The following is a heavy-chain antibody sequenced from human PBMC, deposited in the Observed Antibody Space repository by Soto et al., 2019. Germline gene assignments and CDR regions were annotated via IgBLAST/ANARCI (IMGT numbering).Heavy chain of an antibody. CDR3: AKWNGYGDF. CDR1: GFSFSTYG. J-gene: IGHJ4*02. V-gene: IGHV3-23*01. Sequence: EVQLLESGGGLVQPGGSLRLSCAVSGFSFSTYGVTWLRQAPGKGLEWVCGVRGGGGVTHYANSVKGRFTITGDDSKNPVYLQMHSLRVEDTAVYYCAKWNGYGDFWGQGTLVTVSS. D-gene: IGHD1-1*01. CDR2: VRGGGGVT.